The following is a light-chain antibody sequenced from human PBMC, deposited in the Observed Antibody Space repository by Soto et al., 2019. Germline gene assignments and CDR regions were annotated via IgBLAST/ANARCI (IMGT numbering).Light chain of an antibody. V-gene: IGLV2-14*01. CDR1: SSDVGGYNY. CDR3: SSYTSSSTLEV. J-gene: IGLJ1*01. CDR2: EVS. Sequence: QSALTQPASVSGSPGQSITISCTGTSSDVGGYNYLSWYQQHPGKAPKLMIYEVSNRPSGVSNRFSGSKSGNTASLTISGLQAEDEADYYCSSYTSSSTLEVFGTGTKLTVL.